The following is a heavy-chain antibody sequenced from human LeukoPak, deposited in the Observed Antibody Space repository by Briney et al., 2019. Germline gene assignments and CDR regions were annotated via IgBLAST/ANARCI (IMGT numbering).Heavy chain of an antibody. CDR3: ARDWYYNLDF. CDR1: GFAFSSYW. Sequence: GGSLRLSCAASGFAFSSYWMHWVRQAPGKGLVWVSRIRSDGSDAAYADSVKGRFTISRDNARNTVYLQMNSLRAEDTAVYYCARDWYYNLDFWGQGALVTVSS. V-gene: IGHV3-74*01. CDR2: IRSDGSDA. J-gene: IGHJ4*02. D-gene: IGHD2-8*01.